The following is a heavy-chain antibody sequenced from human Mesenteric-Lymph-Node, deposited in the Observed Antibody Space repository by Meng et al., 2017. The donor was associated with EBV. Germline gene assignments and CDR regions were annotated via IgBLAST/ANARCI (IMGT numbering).Heavy chain of an antibody. V-gene: IGHV4-30-4*01. D-gene: IGHD4-17*01. CDR1: GASISSGVYY. Sequence: QGQLQESGPGLVQPSQHLSLTCAVSGASISSGVYYWSWIRQPPGKGLEWMGYIYYRGSTYYNPSLKSRVTISVDTSKNLLSLKVNSVTAADTAVYYCAGHDFGDYAFDYWGQGTLVTVSS. CDR2: IYYRGST. CDR3: AGHDFGDYAFDY. J-gene: IGHJ4*02.